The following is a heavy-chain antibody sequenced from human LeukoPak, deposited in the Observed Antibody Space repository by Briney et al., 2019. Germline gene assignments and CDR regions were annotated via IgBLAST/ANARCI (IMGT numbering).Heavy chain of an antibody. Sequence: GGSLRLSCAASGFTFSSYAMSWVRQAPGKGLEWVSAISGSGGSTYYADSVKGRFTISRDNSKNTLYLQMNSLRTEDTAVYYCAKVHYDFWSGYPSNYFDYWGQGTLVTVSS. J-gene: IGHJ4*02. D-gene: IGHD3-3*01. CDR1: GFTFSSYA. CDR2: ISGSGGST. CDR3: AKVHYDFWSGYPSNYFDY. V-gene: IGHV3-23*01.